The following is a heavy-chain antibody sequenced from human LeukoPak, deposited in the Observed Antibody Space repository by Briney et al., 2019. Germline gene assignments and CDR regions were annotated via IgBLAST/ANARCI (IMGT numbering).Heavy chain of an antibody. CDR1: GFTFSSYG. CDR2: ISSLSGTI. D-gene: IGHD1-7*01. V-gene: IGHV3-48*01. CDR3: ARSSRELGGYSPWELMPPFDY. J-gene: IGHJ4*02. Sequence: PGGSLRLSCSATGFTFSSYGMSWVRQAPGMGLEWVSYISSLSGTIYYADSVKGRFTISRDNAKNSLYLQMDSLRAEDTAVYYCARSSRELGGYSPWELMPPFDYWGQGTLVTVSS.